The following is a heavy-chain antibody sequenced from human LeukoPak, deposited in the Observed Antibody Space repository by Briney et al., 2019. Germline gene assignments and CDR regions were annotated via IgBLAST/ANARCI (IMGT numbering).Heavy chain of an antibody. CDR1: GGTFSSYA. D-gene: IGHD3-9*01. Sequence: SVKVSCKASGGTFSSYAISWVRQAPGQGLVWMGRIIPIFGTANYAQKFQGRVTITTDESTSTAYMELSSLRSEDTAVYYCATPRNYDILTRFFYFDYWGQGTLVTVSS. V-gene: IGHV1-69*05. CDR2: IIPIFGTA. CDR3: ATPRNYDILTRFFYFDY. J-gene: IGHJ4*02.